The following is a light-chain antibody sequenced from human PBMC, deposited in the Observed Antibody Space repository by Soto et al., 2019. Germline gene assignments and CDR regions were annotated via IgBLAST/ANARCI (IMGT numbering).Light chain of an antibody. J-gene: IGKJ2*01. CDR3: QQRSNWPS. V-gene: IGKV3-11*01. Sequence: EIVLTQSPVILSLSPGERATLSCRASQSVSNYLAWYQQKPGQAPRLLIYGASNRAAGIPARFSGSGSGTDFTITISSLEPEDFAVYYCQQRSNWPSFGQGTKLEI. CDR2: GAS. CDR1: QSVSNY.